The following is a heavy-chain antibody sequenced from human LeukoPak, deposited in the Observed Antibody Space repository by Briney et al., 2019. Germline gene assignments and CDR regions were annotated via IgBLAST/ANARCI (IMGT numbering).Heavy chain of an antibody. D-gene: IGHD4-17*01. CDR2: IWYDGSNK. Sequence: GGSLRLSCEASGFIFSTYGMHWVRQAPGKGLEWVAVIWYDGSNKYYADSVKGRFTISRDNSKNTLYLQMSSLRAEDTAVYHCAKHRENYGDSCLDDSWGQGTLVTVSS. V-gene: IGHV3-33*06. J-gene: IGHJ5*01. CDR3: AKHRENYGDSCLDDS. CDR1: GFIFSTYG.